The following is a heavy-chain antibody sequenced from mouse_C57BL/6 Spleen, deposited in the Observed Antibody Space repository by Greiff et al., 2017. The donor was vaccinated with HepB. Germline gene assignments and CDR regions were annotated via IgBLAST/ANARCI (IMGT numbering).Heavy chain of an antibody. D-gene: IGHD2-3*01. CDR1: GYTFTSYW. V-gene: IGHV1-64*01. CDR2: IHPNSGST. CDR3: ARFGDGSWGYYAMDY. Sequence: QVQLQQPGAELVKPGASVKLSCKASGYTFTSYWMHWVKQRPGQGLEWIGMIHPNSGSTNYNEKFKSKATLTVDKSSSTAYMQLSSLTSEDSAVYYCARFGDGSWGYYAMDYWGQGTSVTVSS. J-gene: IGHJ4*01.